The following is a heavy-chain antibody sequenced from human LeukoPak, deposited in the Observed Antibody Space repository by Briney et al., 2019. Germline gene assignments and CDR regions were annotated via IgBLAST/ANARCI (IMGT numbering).Heavy chain of an antibody. V-gene: IGHV5-51*01. J-gene: IGHJ4*02. Sequence: GESLKISCKGSGYSFTSYWIGWVRQMPGKGLEWMGIIYPGDSDTRYSPSFQGQVTISVDKSISTAYLQWSSLKASDTAMYYCARRGYCSSTSCYTFGYYFDYWGQGTLVTVSS. CDR2: IYPGDSDT. CDR1: GYSFTSYW. D-gene: IGHD2-2*02. CDR3: ARRGYCSSTSCYTFGYYFDY.